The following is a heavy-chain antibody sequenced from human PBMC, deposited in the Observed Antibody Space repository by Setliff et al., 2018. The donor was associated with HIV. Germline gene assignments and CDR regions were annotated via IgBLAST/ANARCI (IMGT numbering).Heavy chain of an antibody. CDR3: ARDKAVNSWSGYYTPTYMDV. Sequence: LRLSCAASGFTFSSYAIHCVRQAPGRGLEWVAVISFDGKSKYYADSVRGRFTISRDDSKNTPYLQMNSLRAEDTAMYYCARDKAVNSWSGYYTPTYMDVWGKGTMVTVSS. D-gene: IGHD3-3*01. CDR1: GFTFSSYA. CDR2: ISFDGKSK. J-gene: IGHJ6*03. V-gene: IGHV3-30*04.